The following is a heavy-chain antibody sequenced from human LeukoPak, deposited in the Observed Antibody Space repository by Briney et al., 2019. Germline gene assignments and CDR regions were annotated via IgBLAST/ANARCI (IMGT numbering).Heavy chain of an antibody. J-gene: IGHJ5*02. Sequence: SVKVSCKASGFTFTSSAMQWMRQARGQRLEWIGWIVVGSGNTNYAQKFQERVTITRDMSTSTAYMELSSLRSEDTAVYYCAAGPFWSGYPNWFDPWGQGTLVTVSS. CDR1: GFTFTSSA. CDR2: IVVGSGNT. D-gene: IGHD3-3*01. V-gene: IGHV1-58*02. CDR3: AAGPFWSGYPNWFDP.